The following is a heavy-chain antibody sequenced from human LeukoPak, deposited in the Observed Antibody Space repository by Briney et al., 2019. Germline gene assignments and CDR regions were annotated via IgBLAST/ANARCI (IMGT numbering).Heavy chain of an antibody. V-gene: IGHV3-23*01. CDR3: AKDLGSYNSGFGGFDY. Sequence: GGTLRLSCAASRFMFSSYAMSGVRDAPGKGLEWVSGISGSGGSTYYADSVKGRFTISRDNTKNTLCLQMNSLRAEDTALYYCAKDLGSYNSGFGGFDYWGQGTLVTVSS. CDR2: ISGSGGST. D-gene: IGHD3-16*01. CDR1: RFMFSSYA. J-gene: IGHJ4*02.